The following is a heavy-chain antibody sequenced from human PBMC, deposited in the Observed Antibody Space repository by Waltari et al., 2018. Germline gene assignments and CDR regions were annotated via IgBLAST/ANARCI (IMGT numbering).Heavy chain of an antibody. CDR3: ARDRVSSTAGNWFDP. V-gene: IGHV4-4*07. D-gene: IGHD2-2*01. J-gene: IGHJ5*02. Sequence: QVQLQESGPGLVKPSETLSLTCTVSGGSISSYYWSWIRQPAGKGLEWIGRIYTSGSTNYIPSLKSRVTMSVDTSKNQFSLKLSSVTAADTAVYYCARDRVSSTAGNWFDPWGQGTLVTVSS. CDR2: IYTSGST. CDR1: GGSISSYY.